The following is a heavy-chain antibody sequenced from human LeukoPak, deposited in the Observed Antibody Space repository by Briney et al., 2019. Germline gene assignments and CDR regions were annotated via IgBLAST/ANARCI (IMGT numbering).Heavy chain of an antibody. CDR3: ARVEGSGWYVFDY. CDR1: GFTFSDYY. V-gene: IGHV3-11*01. D-gene: IGHD6-19*01. CDR2: ISSSGSTI. Sequence: GGSLRLSCAASGFTFSDYYMSWIRQAPGKGLEWVSYISSSGSTIYYADSVKGRFTISRDNAKNSLYLQMNSLGAEDTAVYYCARVEGSGWYVFDYWGQGTLVTVSS. J-gene: IGHJ4*02.